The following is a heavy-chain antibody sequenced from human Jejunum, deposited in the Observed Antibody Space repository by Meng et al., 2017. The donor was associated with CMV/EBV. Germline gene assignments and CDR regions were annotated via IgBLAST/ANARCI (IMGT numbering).Heavy chain of an antibody. J-gene: IGHJ4*02. V-gene: IGHV3-73*01. Sequence: SAFSLGDSAMHWVRQASEKGLEWVGRIRSKANSYATAYAASVKGRLAISRDDSKNTAYLQMNSLKTEDTAVYYCARRGEAVANMPIDYWGQGALVTVSS. CDR1: AFSLGDSA. CDR3: ARRGEAVANMPIDY. CDR2: IRSKANSYAT. D-gene: IGHD6-19*01.